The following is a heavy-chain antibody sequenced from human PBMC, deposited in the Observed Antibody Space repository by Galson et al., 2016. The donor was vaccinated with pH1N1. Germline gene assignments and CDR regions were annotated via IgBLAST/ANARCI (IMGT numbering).Heavy chain of an antibody. Sequence: SVKVSCKASGCSLNIYTINWVRQAPGQGLEWMGRIPPNVGATNYAQKLQGRVTMTADTSTSTVSMELSGLRSDDTAVYYCATEVGSSGIDVWDQGTTVTVSS. D-gene: IGHD1-26*01. J-gene: IGHJ6*02. CDR2: IPPNVGAT. CDR1: GCSLNIYT. CDR3: ATEVGSSGIDV. V-gene: IGHV1-69*08.